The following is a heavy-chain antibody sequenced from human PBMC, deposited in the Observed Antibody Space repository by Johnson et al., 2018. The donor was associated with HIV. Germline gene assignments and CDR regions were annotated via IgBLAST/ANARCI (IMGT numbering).Heavy chain of an antibody. CDR2: IRYDGSNK. CDR1: GITVSSNY. CDR3: AKNSAAFDI. J-gene: IGHJ3*02. D-gene: IGHD3-10*01. Sequence: QVQLVESGGDLVQPGGSLRLSCAASGITVSSNYMTWVRQAPGKGLEWVTFIRYDGSNKYYADSVKGRFTISRDNSKNTLYLQMNSLRAEDTAVYYCAKNSAAFDIWGQGTMVTVSS. V-gene: IGHV3-30*02.